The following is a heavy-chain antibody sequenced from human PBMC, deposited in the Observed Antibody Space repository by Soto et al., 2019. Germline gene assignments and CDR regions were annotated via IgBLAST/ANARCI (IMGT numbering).Heavy chain of an antibody. Sequence: QVQLVESGGGVVQPGRSLRLSCAASGFTFSSYGMHWVRQAPGKGLEWVAVISYDGSNKYYADSVKGRFTISRDNSKNTLYLQMTSLRAEDTAVYDCAPWFGAFDYWGQGTLVTVSS. D-gene: IGHD3-10*01. CDR3: APWFGAFDY. CDR1: GFTFSSYG. V-gene: IGHV3-30*03. J-gene: IGHJ4*02. CDR2: ISYDGSNK.